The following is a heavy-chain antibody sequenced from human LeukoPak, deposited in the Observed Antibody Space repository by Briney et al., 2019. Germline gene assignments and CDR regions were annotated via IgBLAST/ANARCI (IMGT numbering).Heavy chain of an antibody. V-gene: IGHV1-18*01. D-gene: IGHD5-12*01. J-gene: IGHJ5*02. CDR3: ATEKIGWLDP. CDR1: GQTFSIYG. Sequence: GASVKVSCKTSGQTFSIYGITWVRQAPGQGLEWMGWISTYNGNTDYAQQFWGRISMSADTSTNTAYMELRILRPDDTAIYYCATEKIGWLDPWGQGTLVTVSS. CDR2: ISTYNGNT.